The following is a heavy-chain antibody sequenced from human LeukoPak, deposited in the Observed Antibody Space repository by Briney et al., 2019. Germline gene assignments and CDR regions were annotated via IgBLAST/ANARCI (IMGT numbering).Heavy chain of an antibody. CDR3: ARHGPQDSFDY. J-gene: IGHJ4*02. CDR2: INHSGST. CDR1: GGSFSGYY. V-gene: IGHV4-34*01. Sequence: SETLSLTCAVYGGSFSGYYWSWIRQPPGKGLEWIGEINHSGSTNYNPSLKSRVTISVDTSKNQFSPKLSSVTAADTAVYYCARHGPQDSFDYWGQGTLVTVSS.